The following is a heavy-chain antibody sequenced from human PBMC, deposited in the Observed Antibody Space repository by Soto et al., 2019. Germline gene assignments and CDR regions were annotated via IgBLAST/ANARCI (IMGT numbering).Heavy chain of an antibody. CDR2: ISPSTSHI. CDR1: GFTFSSCT. J-gene: IGHJ6*02. D-gene: IGHD2-15*01. V-gene: IGHV3-21*01. CDR3: SGCSGGACHQNYGMDV. Sequence: GGSLRLSCAVSGFTFSSCTMNWVRQAPGKGLEWVSSISPSTSHIYYADSVKGRFTISRDNAKDSLFLQMNSLRAEDTAVYYCSGCSGGACHQNYGMDVWGQGTTVTVSS.